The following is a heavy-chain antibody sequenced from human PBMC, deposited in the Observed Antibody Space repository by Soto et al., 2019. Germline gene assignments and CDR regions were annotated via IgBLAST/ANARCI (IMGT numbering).Heavy chain of an antibody. D-gene: IGHD1-7*01. CDR2: IYYSGST. Sequence: SETLSLTCTVSGGSISSGDYYWSWIRQPPGKGLEWIGYIYYSGSTYYNPSLKSRVTISVDTSKNQFSLKLSSVTAADTAVYYCAREDWNYGWSDPWGQGTLVTVSS. V-gene: IGHV4-30-4*01. J-gene: IGHJ5*02. CDR3: AREDWNYGWSDP. CDR1: GGSISSGDYY.